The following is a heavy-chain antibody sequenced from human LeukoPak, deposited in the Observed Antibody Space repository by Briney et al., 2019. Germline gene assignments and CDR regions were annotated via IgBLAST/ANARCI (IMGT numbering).Heavy chain of an antibody. Sequence: SETLSLTCAVSGGSMRTGLYYWNWIRQPAGKGLEWIGRTYPSGNTNYNPSLDSRATISVDTAKNQFSLKLISVTAADTALYYCARGQYDFWSGYDVNWFDPWGQGTLVTVSS. CDR1: GGSMRTGLYY. CDR3: ARGQYDFWSGYDVNWFDP. D-gene: IGHD3-3*01. CDR2: TYPSGNT. J-gene: IGHJ5*02. V-gene: IGHV4-61*02.